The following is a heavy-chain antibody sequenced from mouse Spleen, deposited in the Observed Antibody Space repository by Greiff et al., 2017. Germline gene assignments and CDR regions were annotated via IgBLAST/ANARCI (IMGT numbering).Heavy chain of an antibody. V-gene: IGHV1S132*01. CDR3: ARSGGQGAMDY. D-gene: IGHD3-1*01. CDR2: IFPGTGTT. CDR1: GYTFTSYW. Sequence: QVQLQQSGAELVKPGASVKLSCKTSGYTFTSYWIQWVKQRPGQGLGWIGEIFPGTGTTYYNEKFKGKATLTIDTSSSTAYMQLSSLTSEDSAVYFCARSGGQGAMDYWGQGTSVTVSS. J-gene: IGHJ4*01.